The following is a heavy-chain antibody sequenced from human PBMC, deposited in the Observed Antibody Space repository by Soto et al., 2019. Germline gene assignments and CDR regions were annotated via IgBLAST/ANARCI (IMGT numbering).Heavy chain of an antibody. CDR3: AKRSRGLYFDY. J-gene: IGHJ4*02. CDR1: GFTFSSYA. V-gene: IGHV3-23*01. Sequence: EVQLLESGGGLVQPGGSLRLSCAASGFTFSSYAMNWVRQAPGKGLEWVSVISGSGGSTYYADSVKGRFTISKDNSKNTLSLQLNSLRAEDTAVYYCAKRSRGLYFDYWGQGTLVTVSS. CDR2: ISGSGGST.